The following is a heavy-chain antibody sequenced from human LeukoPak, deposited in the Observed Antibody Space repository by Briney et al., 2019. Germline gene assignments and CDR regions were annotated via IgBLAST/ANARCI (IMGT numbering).Heavy chain of an antibody. CDR2: IYYSGST. CDR1: GGSISSYY. CDR3: ARGKAVAGHFDY. D-gene: IGHD6-19*01. V-gene: IGHV4-59*12. J-gene: IGHJ4*02. Sequence: PSETLSLTCTVSGGSISSYYWSWIRQPPGKGLEWIGYIYYSGSTNYNPSLKSRVTISVDTSKNQFSLKLSSVTAADTAVYYCARGKAVAGHFDYWGQGTLVTVSS.